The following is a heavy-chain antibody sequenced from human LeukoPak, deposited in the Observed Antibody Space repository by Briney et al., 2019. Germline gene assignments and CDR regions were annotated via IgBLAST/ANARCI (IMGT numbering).Heavy chain of an antibody. CDR3: ARDDTAVAGTELDY. D-gene: IGHD6-19*01. CDR1: GFTFSSYG. Sequence: GGSLRLSCAASGFTFSSYGMHWVRQAPGRGLEWVSYISSSSTNIYYTDSVKGRFTISRDNAKNSLYLQMNSLRAEDTAVYYCARDDTAVAGTELDYWGQGTLVTVSS. CDR2: ISSSSTNI. J-gene: IGHJ4*02. V-gene: IGHV3-21*01.